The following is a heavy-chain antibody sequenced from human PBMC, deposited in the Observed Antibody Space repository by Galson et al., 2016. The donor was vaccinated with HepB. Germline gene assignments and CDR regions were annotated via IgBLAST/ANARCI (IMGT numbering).Heavy chain of an antibody. CDR2: INAANGDT. Sequence: SVKVSCKASGYTFTSYSIHWVRQAPGQRLEWMGRINAANGDTTYSQNFQGRVTITRDTSASTAYMELSSLRSEDTAVYYCARTRGNSGNLNDYWGQGALVTVSS. CDR3: ARTRGNSGNLNDY. V-gene: IGHV1-3*01. J-gene: IGHJ4*02. D-gene: IGHD2/OR15-2a*01. CDR1: GYTFTSYS.